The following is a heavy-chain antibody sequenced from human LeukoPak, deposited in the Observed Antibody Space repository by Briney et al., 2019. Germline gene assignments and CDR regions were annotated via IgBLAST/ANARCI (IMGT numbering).Heavy chain of an antibody. CDR1: GFTFSSYA. Sequence: GGSLRLSCAASGFTFSSYAMHWVRQAPGKGLEWVAVISYDGSNKYYADSVKGRFTISRDNSKNTLYLQMNSLRAEDTAVYYCARGSGQLWLRTWAFDYWGQGTLVTVSS. CDR3: ARGSGQLWLRTWAFDY. D-gene: IGHD5-18*01. CDR2: ISYDGSNK. V-gene: IGHV3-30-3*01. J-gene: IGHJ4*02.